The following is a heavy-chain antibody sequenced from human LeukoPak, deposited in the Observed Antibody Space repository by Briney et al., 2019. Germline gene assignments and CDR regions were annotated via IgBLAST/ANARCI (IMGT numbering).Heavy chain of an antibody. CDR2: INHSGST. CDR1: GGSFSGYY. CDR3: ARPKNIAVAGKNWFDP. D-gene: IGHD6-19*01. J-gene: IGHJ5*02. V-gene: IGHV4-34*01. Sequence: PSETLSLTCAVSGGSFSGYYWSWIRQPPGKGLEWIGEINHSGSTNYNPSPKSRVTISVDTSKNQFSLKLSSVTAADTAVYYCARPKNIAVAGKNWFDPWGQGTLVTVSS.